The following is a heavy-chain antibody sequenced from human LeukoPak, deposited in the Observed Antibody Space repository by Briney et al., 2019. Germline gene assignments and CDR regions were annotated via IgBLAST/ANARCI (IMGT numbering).Heavy chain of an antibody. Sequence: NPSETLSLTCTVSGGSISSYYWTWIRQSAGKGLEWIGRMYASGSTTYNPSLKSRVTMSVDTSKNQFSLKLSSVTAADTAVYYCARGGYSYVPLDYWGQGTLVTVSS. CDR2: MYASGST. J-gene: IGHJ4*02. V-gene: IGHV4-4*07. CDR1: GGSISSYY. D-gene: IGHD5-18*01. CDR3: ARGGYSYVPLDY.